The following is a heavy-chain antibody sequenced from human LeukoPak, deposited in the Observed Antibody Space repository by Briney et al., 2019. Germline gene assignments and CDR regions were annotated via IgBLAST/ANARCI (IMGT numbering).Heavy chain of an antibody. Sequence: PSETLSLTCAVYGVSFSGYYWSWIRQPPGKGLEWLGEINHSGSTNYNPSLKSRVTISVDTYKNQFPLQLISVPAADTAAYYCAGGTWVGELLSNFYDYYYYGMDVWGQGTTVTVSS. J-gene: IGHJ6*02. V-gene: IGHV4-34*01. CDR3: AGGTWVGELLSNFYDYYYYGMDV. D-gene: IGHD3-10*01. CDR1: GVSFSGYY. CDR2: INHSGST.